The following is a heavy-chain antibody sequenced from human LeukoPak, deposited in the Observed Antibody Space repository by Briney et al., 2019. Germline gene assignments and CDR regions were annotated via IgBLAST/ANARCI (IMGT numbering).Heavy chain of an antibody. CDR3: ARGSRVRDTAMVTPPYYYYYMDV. CDR2: ISSSGSTI. CDR1: GFTFSDYY. V-gene: IGHV3-11*01. Sequence: PGGSLRLSCAASGFTFSDYYMSWIRQAPGKGLEWVSYISSSGSTIYYADSVKGRFTISRDNAKNSLYLQMNSLRAEDTAVYYCARGSRVRDTAMVTPPYYYYYMDVWGKGTTVTVSS. D-gene: IGHD5-18*01. J-gene: IGHJ6*03.